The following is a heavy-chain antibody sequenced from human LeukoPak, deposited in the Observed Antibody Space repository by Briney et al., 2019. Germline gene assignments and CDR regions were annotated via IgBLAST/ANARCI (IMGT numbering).Heavy chain of an antibody. D-gene: IGHD6-19*01. Sequence: ASVKVSCKASGGTFSSYAISWVRQAPGQGLEWMGGIIPIFGTANYAQKFQGRVTITADESTSTAYMELSSLRSEDTAVYYCARYSVAGTTHAFDNWGQGTMVTVSS. CDR1: GGTFSSYA. CDR3: ARYSVAGTTHAFDN. J-gene: IGHJ3*02. V-gene: IGHV1-69*13. CDR2: IIPIFGTA.